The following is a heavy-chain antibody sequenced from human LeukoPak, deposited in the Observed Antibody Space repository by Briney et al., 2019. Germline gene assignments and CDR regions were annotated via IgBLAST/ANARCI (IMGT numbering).Heavy chain of an antibody. CDR2: INHSGST. D-gene: IGHD7-27*01. J-gene: IGHJ4*02. V-gene: IGHV4-34*01. CDR1: GGSFSGYY. CDR3: ARASGGLGIPHFDY. Sequence: SETLSLTCAVYGGSFSGYYWSWIRQPPGKGLEWIGEINHSGSTNYNPSLKSRVTISVDTSKNQFSLKLGSVTAADTAVYYCARASGGLGIPHFDYWGQGTLVTVSS.